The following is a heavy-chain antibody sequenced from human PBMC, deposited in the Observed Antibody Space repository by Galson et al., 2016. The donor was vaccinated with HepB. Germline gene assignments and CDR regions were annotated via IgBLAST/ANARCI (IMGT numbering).Heavy chain of an antibody. CDR2: INAGNGNT. J-gene: IGHJ4*02. V-gene: IGHV1-3*01. CDR3: ARGWDGGHDFDY. Sequence: SVKVSCRASGYTFTKYIMHWVRQAPGQRPEWMGWINAGNGNTKYSQKFQGRGTITTDTSANTASMDLSSLTSEDLAVYYCARGWDGGHDFDYWGQGTLVTVSS. CDR1: GYTFTKYI. D-gene: IGHD5-12*01.